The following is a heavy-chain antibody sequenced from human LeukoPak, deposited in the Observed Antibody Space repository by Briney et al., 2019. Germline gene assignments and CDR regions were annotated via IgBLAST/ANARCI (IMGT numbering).Heavy chain of an antibody. CDR2: IYHSGST. Sequence: SETLSLTCTVSGGSASSGGYYWSWIRQPPGKGLEWIGYIYHSGSTNYNPSLKSRLTISLDTSKSQFSLNLSSVTRADTAVYYCAREKGRQYGGGNNYFDSWGQGTLVTVSS. D-gene: IGHD4-23*01. V-gene: IGHV4-61*08. CDR1: GGSASSGGYY. CDR3: AREKGRQYGGGNNYFDS. J-gene: IGHJ5*01.